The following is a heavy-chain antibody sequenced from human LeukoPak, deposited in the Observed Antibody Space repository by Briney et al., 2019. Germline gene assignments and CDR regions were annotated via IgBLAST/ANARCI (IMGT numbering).Heavy chain of an antibody. CDR3: ARDHCSSTSCYTGPNWFDP. D-gene: IGHD2-2*02. CDR1: GLTFSSYS. J-gene: IGHJ5*02. CDR2: ISSSSSYI. V-gene: IGHV3-21*01. Sequence: GGSLRLSCAVSGLTFSSYSMNWVRQAPGKGLEWVSSISSSSSYIYYADSVKGRFTISRDNAKNSLYLQMNSLRAEDTAVYYCARDHCSSTSCYTGPNWFDPWGQGTLVTVSS.